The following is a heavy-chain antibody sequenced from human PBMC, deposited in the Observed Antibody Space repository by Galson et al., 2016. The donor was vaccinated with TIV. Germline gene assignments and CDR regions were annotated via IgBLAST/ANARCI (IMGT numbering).Heavy chain of an antibody. V-gene: IGHV7-4-1*02. CDR2: INTATGDP. CDR1: GYTFSIYG. Sequence: SVKVSCKASGYTFSIYGMNWVRQAPGQGLEWMGWINTATGDPTYAQGFTGRFVFSSDSSVSTTYLQISSLKAEDTAVYYCASLPYGNYYGVDVWGQGATVTVSS. CDR3: ASLPYGNYYGVDV. D-gene: IGHD3-10*01. J-gene: IGHJ6*02.